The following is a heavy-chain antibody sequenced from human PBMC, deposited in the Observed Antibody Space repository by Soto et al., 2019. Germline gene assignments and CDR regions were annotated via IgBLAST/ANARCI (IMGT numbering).Heavy chain of an antibody. D-gene: IGHD2-15*01. V-gene: IGHV1-69*01. Sequence: QVPLVQSGAEVKKPGSSVKVSCKASGGTFSSYAISWVRQAPGQGLEWMGGIIPIFGTANYAQKFQGRVTITADESTSTAYMELSSLRSEDTAVYYCARRCSGGSCYSATSNWFDPWGQGTLVTVSS. CDR3: ARRCSGGSCYSATSNWFDP. CDR1: GGTFSSYA. J-gene: IGHJ5*02. CDR2: IIPIFGTA.